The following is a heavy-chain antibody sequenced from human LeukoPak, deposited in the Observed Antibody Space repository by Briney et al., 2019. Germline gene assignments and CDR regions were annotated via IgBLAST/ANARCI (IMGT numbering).Heavy chain of an antibody. V-gene: IGHV3-48*01. CDR2: ISSTGGTI. CDR3: ARGYSRAAFDI. J-gene: IGHJ3*02. D-gene: IGHD2-15*01. Sequence: SGGSLRLSCAASGFIFSSYSMNWVRQAPGKGLEWVSFISSTGGTIYYADSVKGRFTVSRDNGKNSLLLQMNSLRAEDTALYYCARGYSRAAFDIWGQGTVVAVSS. CDR1: GFIFSSYS.